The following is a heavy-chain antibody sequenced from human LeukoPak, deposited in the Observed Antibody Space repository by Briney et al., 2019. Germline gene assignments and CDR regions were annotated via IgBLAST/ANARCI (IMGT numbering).Heavy chain of an antibody. CDR3: ARVGSSSWYNWFDP. CDR1: GGSISSGSYY. J-gene: IGHJ5*02. Sequence: PSETLSLTCTVSGGSISSGSYYWSWIRPPAGTGLESFGRIYTSGSTNYNPSLKSRVTISVDTSKNQFSLKLSSVTAADTAVYYCARVGSSSWYNWFDPWGQGTLVTVSS. D-gene: IGHD6-13*01. CDR2: IYTSGST. V-gene: IGHV4-61*02.